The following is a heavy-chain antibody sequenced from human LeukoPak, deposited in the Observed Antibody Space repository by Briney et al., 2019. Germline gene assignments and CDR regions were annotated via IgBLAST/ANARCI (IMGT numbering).Heavy chain of an antibody. Sequence: GGSLRLSCAASGFTFSSYSINWVRQAPGKGLEWVSYISSSGSTIYYADSVKGRFTISRDNAKNSLYLQMNSLRAEDTAVYYCAREVVPAANFDYWGQGTLVTVSS. D-gene: IGHD2-2*01. CDR2: ISSSGSTI. CDR1: GFTFSSYS. CDR3: AREVVPAANFDY. J-gene: IGHJ4*02. V-gene: IGHV3-48*04.